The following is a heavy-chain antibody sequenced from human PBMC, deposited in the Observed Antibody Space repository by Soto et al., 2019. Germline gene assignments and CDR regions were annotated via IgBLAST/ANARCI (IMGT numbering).Heavy chain of an antibody. Sequence: QVQLQESGPGLVKPSQTLSLTCTVSGGSISSGGYYWSWIRQHPGKGLEWIGYIYYSGSTYYNPSIKSRVTISVDTSKNQFSLKLSSVTAADTAVYYCARAFVVYAAEVPLFDYWGQGTLVTVSS. CDR1: GGSISSGGYY. CDR2: IYYSGST. V-gene: IGHV4-31*03. D-gene: IGHD2-8*02. CDR3: ARAFVVYAAEVPLFDY. J-gene: IGHJ4*02.